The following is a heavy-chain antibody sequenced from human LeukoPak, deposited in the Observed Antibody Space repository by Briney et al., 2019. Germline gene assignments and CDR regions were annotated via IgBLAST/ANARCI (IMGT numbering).Heavy chain of an antibody. Sequence: PGGSLRLSCAASGFTFSSYWMHRVRQAPGKGLVWVSRINSDGSSTSYADSVKGRFTISRDNAKNTLYLQMNSLRAEDTAVYYCARDGEMATIWDYFDYWGQGTLVTVSS. D-gene: IGHD5-24*01. CDR2: INSDGSST. V-gene: IGHV3-74*01. J-gene: IGHJ4*02. CDR1: GFTFSSYW. CDR3: ARDGEMATIWDYFDY.